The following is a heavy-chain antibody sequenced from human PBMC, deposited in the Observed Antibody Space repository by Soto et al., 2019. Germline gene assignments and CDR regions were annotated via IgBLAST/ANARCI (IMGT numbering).Heavy chain of an antibody. J-gene: IGHJ6*02. CDR1: GFTFSSYS. Sequence: EVQLVESGGGLVKPGGSLRLSCAASGFTFSSYSMNWVRQAPGKGLEWVSSFSSSSNYIYYADSVKGRLTISRDNAKNSLYLQMNSLRAEDTAVYYCASEQWAGGMDVWGQGTTVTVSS. CDR3: ASEQWAGGMDV. V-gene: IGHV3-21*01. CDR2: FSSSSNYI. D-gene: IGHD6-19*01.